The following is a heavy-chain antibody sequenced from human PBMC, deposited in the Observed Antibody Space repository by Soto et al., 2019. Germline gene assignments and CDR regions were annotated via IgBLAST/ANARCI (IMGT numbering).Heavy chain of an antibody. V-gene: IGHV1-2*02. CDR2: INPNSGGT. D-gene: IGHD2-15*01. CDR3: ARGDVRVVASFDP. CDR1: GYTFTDYY. Sequence: ASVKVSCKASGYTFTDYYIHWVRQAPGQGLEWMGWINPNSGGTNYAQKFQGRVTMTRDTSISTAYMELSRLISDGTAVYYCARGDVRVVASFDPWGQGALGTVSS. J-gene: IGHJ5*02.